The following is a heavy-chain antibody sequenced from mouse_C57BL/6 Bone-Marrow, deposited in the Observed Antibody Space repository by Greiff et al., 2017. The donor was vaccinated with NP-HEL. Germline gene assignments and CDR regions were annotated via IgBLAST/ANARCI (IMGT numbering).Heavy chain of an antibody. CDR1: GFTFSSYT. CDR2: ISGGGGNT. J-gene: IGHJ4*01. CDR3: ARHPSYYGSYYYAMDY. Sequence: EVQLVESGGGLVKPGGSLKLSCAASGFTFSSYTMSWVRQTPEKRLEWVATISGGGGNTYYPDSVKGRFTISRDNAKNTLYLQMSSLRSEDTALYYCARHPSYYGSYYYAMDYWGQGTSVTVSS. V-gene: IGHV5-9*01. D-gene: IGHD1-1*01.